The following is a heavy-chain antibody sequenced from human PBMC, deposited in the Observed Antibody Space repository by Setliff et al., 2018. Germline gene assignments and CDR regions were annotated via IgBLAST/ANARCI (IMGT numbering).Heavy chain of an antibody. D-gene: IGHD2-8*01. J-gene: IGHJ4*02. CDR1: GGSTNNYH. Sequence: SETLSLTCTVSGGSTNNYHWTWIRQPAGKGLEWIGRLYPNGNTNYNPSLKRRVNMSADSSKNNLSLRLKYVTAADTAVYFCARDPGFHSGTWCLGDWGQGTQVTVSS. CDR2: LYPNGNT. V-gene: IGHV4-4*07. CDR3: ARDPGFHSGTWCLGD.